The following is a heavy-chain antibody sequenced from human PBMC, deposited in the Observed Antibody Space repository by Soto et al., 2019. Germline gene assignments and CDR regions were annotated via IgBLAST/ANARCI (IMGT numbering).Heavy chain of an antibody. CDR1: GFNLSRYW. Sequence: GRSLRLSCAASGFNLSRYWVHWVRQVPGKGLVWVSRINPDGSTTNYADSVKGRFTVSRDNAKNQFSLQLNSVTPEDTAVYYCARVLGDTEWFDPWGQGTLVTVSS. V-gene: IGHV3-74*01. D-gene: IGHD1-26*01. CDR3: ARVLGDTEWFDP. CDR2: INPDGSTT. J-gene: IGHJ5*02.